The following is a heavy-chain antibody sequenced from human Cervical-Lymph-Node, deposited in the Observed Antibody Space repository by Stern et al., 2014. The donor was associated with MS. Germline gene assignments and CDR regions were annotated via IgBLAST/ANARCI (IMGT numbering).Heavy chain of an antibody. Sequence: QLVQSGAEVKKPGESLKISCKGSGYNFTNFWIGWVRQTHGKGLEWRGLIYPEASDTRSGLPFQGRVTIAADKSISPAYLQWSSLKASDTAIYYCARRGSGWNFDYWAQGTLVTVSS. J-gene: IGHJ4*02. V-gene: IGHV5-51*01. CDR2: IYPEASDT. D-gene: IGHD6-19*01. CDR3: ARRGSGWNFDY. CDR1: GYNFTNFW.